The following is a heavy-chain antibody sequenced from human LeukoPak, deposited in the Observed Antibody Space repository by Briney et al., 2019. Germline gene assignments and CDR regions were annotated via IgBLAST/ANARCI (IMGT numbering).Heavy chain of an antibody. V-gene: IGHV1-69*13. D-gene: IGHD3-3*01. CDR1: GGTFSSYA. CDR2: IIPIFGTA. CDR3: ASAIHNYDFWSGPVYYYFDY. Sequence: ASVKVSCKASGGTFSSYAISWVRQAPGQGLEWVGGIIPIFGTANYAQKFQGRVTITADESTSTAYMELSSLRSEDTAVYYCASAIHNYDFWSGPVYYYFDYWGQGTLVTVSS. J-gene: IGHJ4*02.